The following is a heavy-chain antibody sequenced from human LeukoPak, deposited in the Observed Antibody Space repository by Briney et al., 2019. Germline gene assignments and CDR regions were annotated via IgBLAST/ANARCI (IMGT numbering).Heavy chain of an antibody. Sequence: PGGSLRLSCAASGSTFSSYSTNWVRQAPGKGLEWVSSISSSSSYIYYADSVKGRFTISRDNAKNSLYLQMNSLRAEDTAVYYCARGRLDYGVYLNWFDPWGQGTLVTVSS. D-gene: IGHD4-17*01. CDR3: ARGRLDYGVYLNWFDP. J-gene: IGHJ5*02. CDR1: GSTFSSYS. CDR2: ISSSSSYI. V-gene: IGHV3-21*01.